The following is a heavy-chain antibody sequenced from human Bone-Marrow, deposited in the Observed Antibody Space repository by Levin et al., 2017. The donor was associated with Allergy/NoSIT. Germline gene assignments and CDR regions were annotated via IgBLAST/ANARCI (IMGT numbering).Heavy chain of an antibody. CDR1: EFTFSNYA. V-gene: IGHV3-30-3*01. J-gene: IGHJ4*02. CDR2: ISDDGNNK. Sequence: GGSLRLSCAGSEFTFSNYAMHWVRQAPGKGLEWVALISDDGNNKYYSDSVRGRFSISRDNSKNTLYLQMDSLRAVDTAVYYCVRGSWDSSGWYADVYWGQGTRVSVSS. D-gene: IGHD6-19*01. CDR3: VRGSWDSSGWYADVY.